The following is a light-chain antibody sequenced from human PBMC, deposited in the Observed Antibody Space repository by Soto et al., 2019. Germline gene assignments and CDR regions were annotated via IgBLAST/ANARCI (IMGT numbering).Light chain of an antibody. J-gene: IGKJ5*01. V-gene: IGKV1-39*01. CDR1: QSVGNF. CDR3: QQSYRTPT. Sequence: DIQMTQSPSSLSASVGDRVTITCRASQSVGNFLNWYQQKPGLPPKYLIYAASNLQRGVPSRFSGSGSGTDFTLTISSLQPEDFATYYCQQSYRTPTFGQGTRLEI. CDR2: AAS.